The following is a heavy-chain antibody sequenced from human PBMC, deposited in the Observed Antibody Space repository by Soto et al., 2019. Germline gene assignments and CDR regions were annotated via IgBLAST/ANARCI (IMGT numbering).Heavy chain of an antibody. CDR1: GGTFSSYA. D-gene: IGHD5-18*01. Sequence: SVKVSCKASGGTFSSYAISWVRQAPGQGLEWMGGIIPIFGAANYAQKFQGRVTITADESTSTAYMELSSLRSEDTAVYYCARDKGYSYARRGGYYYYYGMDVWGQGTTVTVS. V-gene: IGHV1-69*13. CDR2: IIPIFGAA. J-gene: IGHJ6*02. CDR3: ARDKGYSYARRGGYYYYYGMDV.